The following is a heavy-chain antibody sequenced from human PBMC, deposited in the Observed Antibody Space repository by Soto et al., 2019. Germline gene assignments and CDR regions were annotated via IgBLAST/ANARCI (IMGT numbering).Heavy chain of an antibody. CDR1: GGSFSGYY. J-gene: IGHJ4*02. CDR2: INHSGST. Sequence: SETLSLTCAVYGGSFSGYYWSWIRQPPGKGLEWIGEINHSGSTNYNPSLKSRVTISVDTSKNQFSLKLSSVTSADTAVYYCARGPSGFRERRQDYWGQGTLVTVSS. V-gene: IGHV4-34*01. CDR3: ARGPSGFRERRQDY. D-gene: IGHD1-1*01.